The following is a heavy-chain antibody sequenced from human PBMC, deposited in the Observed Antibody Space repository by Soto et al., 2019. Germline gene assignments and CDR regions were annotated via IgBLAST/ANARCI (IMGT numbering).Heavy chain of an antibody. V-gene: IGHV1-3*01. J-gene: IGHJ4*02. D-gene: IGHD6-19*01. Sequence: ASVKVSCKASGYTFTSYAMHWVRQAPGQRLEWMGWINAGNGNTKYSQKFQGRVTITRDTSASTAYMELSSLRSEDTAVYYCARGVPLQWLTPEFDYWGQGTLVTVSS. CDR3: ARGVPLQWLTPEFDY. CDR1: GYTFTSYA. CDR2: INAGNGNT.